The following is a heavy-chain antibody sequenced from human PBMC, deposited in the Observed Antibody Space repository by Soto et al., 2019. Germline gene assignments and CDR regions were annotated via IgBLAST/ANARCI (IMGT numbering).Heavy chain of an antibody. CDR2: IGVGSDRI. CDR1: GFTFTSHA. CDR3: ARSPRNGIRGAY. V-gene: IGHV3-21*06. Sequence: GGSLRLSCAASGFTFTSHAMSWVRRAPGKGLEWVSTIGVGSDRIYQPDSMKGRFTISRDDARNSVFLQINSLRDEDTAVYFCARSPRNGIRGAYWGQGXLVTVYS. D-gene: IGHD2-15*01. J-gene: IGHJ4*02.